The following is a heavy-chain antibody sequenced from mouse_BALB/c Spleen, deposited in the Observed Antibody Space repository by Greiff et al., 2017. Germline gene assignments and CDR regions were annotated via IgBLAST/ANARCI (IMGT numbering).Heavy chain of an antibody. CDR3: ARGLGRGWYFDV. V-gene: IGHV3-2*02. Sequence: EVQGVESGPGLVEPSQSLSLTCTVTGYSITSDYAWNWLRQFPGNKLEWMGYISYSGSTSYNPSLKSRISITRDTSKNQFFLQLNSVTTEDTATYYCARGLGRGWYFDVGGAGTTVTVSS. CDR1: GYSITSDYA. CDR2: ISYSGST. D-gene: IGHD4-1*01. J-gene: IGHJ1*01.